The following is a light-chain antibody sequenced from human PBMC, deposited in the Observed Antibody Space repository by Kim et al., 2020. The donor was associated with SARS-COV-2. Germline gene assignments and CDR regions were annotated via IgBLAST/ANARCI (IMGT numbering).Light chain of an antibody. CDR3: QQFDKWPLT. Sequence: GSPGERATLSCRASQSVCRKVVWYQQTHGQGPRLLSYDASTRASGIPAGVSGSGSGAEFTLSISSLQSEDFGVYYCQQFDKWPLTFGGGTKV. CDR1: QSVCRK. V-gene: IGKV3-15*01. J-gene: IGKJ4*01. CDR2: DAS.